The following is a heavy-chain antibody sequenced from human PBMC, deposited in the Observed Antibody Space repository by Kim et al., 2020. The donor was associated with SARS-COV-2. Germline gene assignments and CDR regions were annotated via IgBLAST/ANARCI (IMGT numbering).Heavy chain of an antibody. CDR3: ARPLPYYYDSSGYSYGMDV. CDR2: IIPIFGTA. J-gene: IGHJ6*02. V-gene: IGHV1-69*13. D-gene: IGHD3-22*01. Sequence: SVKVSCKASGGTFSSYAISWVRQAPGQGLEWMGGIIPIFGTANYAQKFQGRVTITADESTSTAYMELSSLRSEDTAVYYCARPLPYYYDSSGYSYGMDVWGQGTMVTVSS. CDR1: GGTFSSYA.